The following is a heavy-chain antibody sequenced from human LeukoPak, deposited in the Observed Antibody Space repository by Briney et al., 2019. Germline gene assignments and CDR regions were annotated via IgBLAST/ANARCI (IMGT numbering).Heavy chain of an antibody. J-gene: IGHJ4*02. CDR3: ARSLSLDLYYFDY. V-gene: IGHV4-30-2*01. CDR1: GGSISSGGYS. CDR2: IYHSGST. Sequence: SETLSLTCAVSGGSISSGGYSWSWIRQPPGKGLEWIGYIYHSGSTYYNPSLKSRVTISVDRSKNQFSLKLSSVTAADTAVYFCARSLSLDLYYFDYWGQGTLVTVSS. D-gene: IGHD3-16*01.